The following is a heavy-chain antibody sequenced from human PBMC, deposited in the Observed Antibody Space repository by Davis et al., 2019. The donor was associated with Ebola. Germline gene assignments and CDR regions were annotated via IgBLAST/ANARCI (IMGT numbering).Heavy chain of an antibody. Sequence: GESLKISCAASGFTFSSYAMHWVRQAPGKGLEWVAVISYDGSNKYYADSVKGRFTISRDNSKNTLYLQMNSLRAEDTAVYYCARSYKGYYYYYGMDVWGQGTTVTVSS. V-gene: IGHV3-30-3*01. CDR1: GFTFSSYA. D-gene: IGHD1-14*01. CDR2: ISYDGSNK. J-gene: IGHJ6*02. CDR3: ARSYKGYYYYYGMDV.